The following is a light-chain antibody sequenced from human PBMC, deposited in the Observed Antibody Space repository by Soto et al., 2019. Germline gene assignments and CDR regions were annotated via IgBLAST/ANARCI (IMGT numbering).Light chain of an antibody. CDR2: AAF. V-gene: IGKV1-12*01. J-gene: IGKJ5*01. Sequence: EIQITQSPASVSAPVGDGVTLSFRASEDINSRLAWYQQKPGNAPKLLIYAAFILQSGVPSRFSGYGSGTDFTLSISSLQPEDFATYYCHQADSFPIPFGQGTRWRL. CDR1: EDINSR. CDR3: HQADSFPIP.